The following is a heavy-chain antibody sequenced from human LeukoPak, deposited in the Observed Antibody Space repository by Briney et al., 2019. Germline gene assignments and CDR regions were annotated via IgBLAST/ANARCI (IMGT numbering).Heavy chain of an antibody. Sequence: GESLKISCKGSGYSFTSYWIGWVRQMPGKGLEWMGIIYPGDSDTRYSPSFQGQVTISADKSISTAYLRWSSLKASDTAMYYCARRLRYYYDSSGYEGADYWGQGTLVTVSS. CDR3: ARRLRYYYDSSGYEGADY. CDR2: IYPGDSDT. V-gene: IGHV5-51*01. D-gene: IGHD3-22*01. J-gene: IGHJ4*02. CDR1: GYSFTSYW.